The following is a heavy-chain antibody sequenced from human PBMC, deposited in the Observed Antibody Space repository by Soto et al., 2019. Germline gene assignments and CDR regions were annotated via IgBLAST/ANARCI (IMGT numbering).Heavy chain of an antibody. CDR1: GGSISRYY. J-gene: IGHJ5*02. Sequence: SETLSLTCTVSGGSISRYYWSWIRQPPGKGLEWIGYIYYSGSTNYNPSLKSRVTISVDTSKNQFSLKLSYVTAADTAVYYCARKGHREGRDNWFDPWGAGTLVTVYS. CDR2: IYYSGST. V-gene: IGHV4-59*01. CDR3: ARKGHREGRDNWFDP. D-gene: IGHD3-10*01.